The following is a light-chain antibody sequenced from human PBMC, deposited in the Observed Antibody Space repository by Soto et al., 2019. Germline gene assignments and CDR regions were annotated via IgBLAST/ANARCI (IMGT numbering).Light chain of an antibody. CDR1: RSNIGSNT. CDR2: YNN. CDR3: AAWDASLSACV. V-gene: IGLV1-44*01. J-gene: IGLJ1*01. Sequence: QSVLTQPPSTSGTPGQRVTISCSGSRSNIGSNTVTWYQHLPRMAPKLLIYYNNQRPSGVPDRFSGSRSGTSASLAIVGLRSEDEAVYYCAAWDASLSACVFGKGTKVTVL.